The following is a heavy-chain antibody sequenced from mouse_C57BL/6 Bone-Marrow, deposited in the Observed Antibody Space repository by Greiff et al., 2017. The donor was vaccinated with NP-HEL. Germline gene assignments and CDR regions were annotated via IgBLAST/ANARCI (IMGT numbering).Heavy chain of an antibody. CDR3: ARSRYYGSKAWFAY. CDR1: GYTFTSYW. V-gene: IGHV1-53*01. CDR2: INPSNGGT. J-gene: IGHJ3*01. Sequence: QVQLQQPGTELVKPGASVKLSCKASGYTFTSYWMHWVKQRPGQGLEWIGNINPSNGGTNYNEKFKSKATLTVDKSSSTAYMQLSRLTSEDSAVYYCARSRYYGSKAWFAYWGQGTLVTVSA. D-gene: IGHD1-1*01.